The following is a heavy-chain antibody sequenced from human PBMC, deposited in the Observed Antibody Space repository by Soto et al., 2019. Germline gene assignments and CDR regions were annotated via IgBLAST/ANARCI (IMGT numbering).Heavy chain of an antibody. D-gene: IGHD3-3*01. Sequence: GASVKVSCKASGYTFTSYDINWVRQATGQGLEWMGWMNPNSGNTGYAQKFQGRVTMTRNTSISTAYMELSSLRSEDTAVHYCATSSPAETYYDFWSGYYGYYYYYMDVWGKGTTVTVSS. V-gene: IGHV1-8*01. CDR2: MNPNSGNT. J-gene: IGHJ6*03. CDR3: ATSSPAETYYDFWSGYYGYYYYYMDV. CDR1: GYTFTSYD.